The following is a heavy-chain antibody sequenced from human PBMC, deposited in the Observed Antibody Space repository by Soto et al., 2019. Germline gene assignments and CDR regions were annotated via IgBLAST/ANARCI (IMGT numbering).Heavy chain of an antibody. CDR1: GGSISSGDYY. D-gene: IGHD2-15*01. CDR2: IYYSGST. CDR3: ARQPKCGSCYPTHYYGMDV. V-gene: IGHV4-30-4*01. J-gene: IGHJ6*02. Sequence: SETLSLTCTVSGGSISSGDYYWSWIRQPPGKGLEWIGYIYYSGSTYYNPSLKSRVTISVDTSKNQFSLKLSSVTAADTAVYYCARQPKCGSCYPTHYYGMDVWGQGTTVTVSS.